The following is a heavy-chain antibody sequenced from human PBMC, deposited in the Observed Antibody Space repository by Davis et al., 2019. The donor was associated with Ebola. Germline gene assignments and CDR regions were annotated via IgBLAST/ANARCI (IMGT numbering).Heavy chain of an antibody. CDR2: ISGSGGST. CDR3: APNPSSGWYDGADDAFDI. D-gene: IGHD6-19*01. Sequence: GESLKISCAASGFTFSSYAMSWVRQAPGKGLEWVSAISGSGGSTYYADSVKGRFTISRDNSKNTLYLQMNSLRDEDTAVYYCAPNPSSGWYDGADDAFDIWGQGTMVTVSS. J-gene: IGHJ3*02. V-gene: IGHV3-23*01. CDR1: GFTFSSYA.